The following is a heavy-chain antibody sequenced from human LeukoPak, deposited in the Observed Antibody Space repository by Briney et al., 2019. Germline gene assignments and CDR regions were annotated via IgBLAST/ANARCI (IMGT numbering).Heavy chain of an antibody. J-gene: IGHJ3*02. Sequence: GGSLRLSCAASGFTFSSYAMTWVRQAPGKGLEWVSAFGSSGGNTYYADSVKGRFTISRDSSKNMLYLHMHSLRAEDTAVYYCVRHSGNYAGLPFDIWGQGTVVIVSS. CDR1: GFTFSSYA. CDR2: FGSSGGNT. CDR3: VRHSGNYAGLPFDI. V-gene: IGHV3-23*01. D-gene: IGHD3-22*01.